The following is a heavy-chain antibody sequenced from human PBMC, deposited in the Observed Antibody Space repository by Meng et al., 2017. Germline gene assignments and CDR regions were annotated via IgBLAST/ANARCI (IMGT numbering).Heavy chain of an antibody. V-gene: IGHV3-7*01. J-gene: IGHJ6*02. CDR3: ARERLALSYSGYHGMDV. CDR1: GFTFSSYW. Sequence: GESLKISCAASGFTFSSYWMSWVRQAPGKGLEWVANIKQDGSEKYYVDSVKGRFTISRDNAKNSLYLQMNSLRAEDTAVYYCARERLALSYSGYHGMDVWGQGTTVTVSS. D-gene: IGHD1-26*01. CDR2: IKQDGSEK.